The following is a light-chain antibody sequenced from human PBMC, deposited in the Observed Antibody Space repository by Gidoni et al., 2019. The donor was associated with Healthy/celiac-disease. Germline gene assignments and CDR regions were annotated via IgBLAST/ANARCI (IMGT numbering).Light chain of an antibody. CDR1: QGISSY. CDR2: AAS. J-gene: IGKJ4*01. CDR3: QQYYSYPPLT. Sequence: AIRRTQSPSSLSASTGDRVTITCRASQGISSYLAWYQQKPGKAPKPLIYAASTLQSGVPSRFSGSGSGTDFTLTISCLQSEDFATYYCQQYYSYPPLTFGGGTKVEIK. V-gene: IGKV1-8*01.